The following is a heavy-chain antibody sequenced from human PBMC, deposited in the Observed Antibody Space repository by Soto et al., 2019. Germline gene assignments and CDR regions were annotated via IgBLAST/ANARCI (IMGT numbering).Heavy chain of an antibody. D-gene: IGHD3-16*02. V-gene: IGHV3-74*01. CDR2: INSDGSST. Sequence: GGSLRLSCAASGFTFSSYWMHWVRQAPGKGLVWVSRINSDGSSTSYADSVKGRFTISRDNAKNTLYLQMNSLRAEDTAVYYCAREHDYIWGSYPETPWYDDWGQGTLVTVSS. J-gene: IGHJ4*02. CDR1: GFTFSSYW. CDR3: AREHDYIWGSYPETPWYDD.